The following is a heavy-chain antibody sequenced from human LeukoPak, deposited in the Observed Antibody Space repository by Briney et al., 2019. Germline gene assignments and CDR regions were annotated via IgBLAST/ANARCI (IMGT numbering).Heavy chain of an antibody. D-gene: IGHD2-15*01. J-gene: IGHJ4*02. CDR1: GFTVGYNY. Sequence: TGGSLRLSCAVSGFTVGYNYMSWVRQAPGKGLEWVSVIYRGDTYYADSVKGRFTISRDDSKNTVFLQMNRLRADDTAVYFCASYYCSSGSCYFDTWGQGTLVAVSS. V-gene: IGHV3-53*01. CDR3: ASYYCSSGSCYFDT. CDR2: IYRGDT.